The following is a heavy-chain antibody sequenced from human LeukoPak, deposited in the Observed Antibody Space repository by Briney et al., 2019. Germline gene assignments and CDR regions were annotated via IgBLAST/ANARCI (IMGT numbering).Heavy chain of an antibody. CDR1: GFTFSSYS. Sequence: PGGSLRLSCAASGFTFSSYSMNWVRQAPGKGLEWVSSISSSSSYIYYADSVKGRFTISRDNAKNSLYLQMNSPRAEDTAVYYCAKSGYSFGAAGWFDPWGQGTLVTVSS. CDR2: ISSSSSYI. CDR3: AKSGYSFGAAGWFDP. V-gene: IGHV3-21*01. D-gene: IGHD2-15*01. J-gene: IGHJ5*02.